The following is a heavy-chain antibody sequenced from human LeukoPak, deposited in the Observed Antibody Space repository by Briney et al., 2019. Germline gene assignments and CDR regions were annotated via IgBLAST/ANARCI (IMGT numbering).Heavy chain of an antibody. J-gene: IGHJ4*02. Sequence: GGSLRLSCAASGFTFSSYAMHWVRQAPGKGLEWVAVISYDGSNKYYADSVKGRFTISRDNSKNTLYLQMNSLRAEDTAVYYCARVDYYDSSGYYQIDYWGQGTLVTVSS. D-gene: IGHD3-22*01. CDR3: ARVDYYDSSGYYQIDY. CDR2: ISYDGSNK. CDR1: GFTFSSYA. V-gene: IGHV3-30-3*01.